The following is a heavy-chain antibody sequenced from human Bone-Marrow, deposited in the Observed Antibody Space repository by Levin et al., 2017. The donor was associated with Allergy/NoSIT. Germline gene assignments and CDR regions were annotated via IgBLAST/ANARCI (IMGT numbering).Heavy chain of an antibody. D-gene: IGHD3-10*01. J-gene: IGHJ4*02. CDR3: ARYLWFGETEVGFFDY. V-gene: IGHV3-53*01. Sequence: PGGSLRLSCVDSGFTVFSNYMSWVRQAPGKGLEWVSILYSGGSTFYADSVKGRFTISRDSSKNTLYLQMNSLRAEDTAVYYCARYLWFGETEVGFFDYWGQGTLVTVSS. CDR2: LYSGGST. CDR1: GFTVFSNY.